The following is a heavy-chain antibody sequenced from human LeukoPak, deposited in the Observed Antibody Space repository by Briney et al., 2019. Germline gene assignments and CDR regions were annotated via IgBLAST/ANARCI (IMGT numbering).Heavy chain of an antibody. D-gene: IGHD5-24*01. CDR1: GYSFTNHW. Sequence: GESLKITCKGSGYSFTNHWIGWVRQMPGKGLEWMGIIYPGDSDTRYSPSFQGQVTISAEKSISTAYLQWSSLKASDTALYYCASRKKGMATAGFDYWGQGTLVTVSS. CDR3: ASRKKGMATAGFDY. J-gene: IGHJ4*02. V-gene: IGHV5-51*01. CDR2: IYPGDSDT.